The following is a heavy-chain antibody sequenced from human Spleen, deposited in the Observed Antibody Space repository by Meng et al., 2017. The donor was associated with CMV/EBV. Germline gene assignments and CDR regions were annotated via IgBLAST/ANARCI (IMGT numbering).Heavy chain of an antibody. CDR1: GFTFSNFD. Sequence: GGSLRLSCAACGFTFSNFDMHWVRQPTGKGLEWVSTIGTAGDTYYSGSVKGPFTISRENAKNSLYLQMNSLRAGDTAVYYCARDLRHWQIGNFDYWGQGTLVTVSS. J-gene: IGHJ4*02. CDR2: IGTAGDT. V-gene: IGHV3-13*01. D-gene: IGHD3-10*01. CDR3: ARDLRHWQIGNFDY.